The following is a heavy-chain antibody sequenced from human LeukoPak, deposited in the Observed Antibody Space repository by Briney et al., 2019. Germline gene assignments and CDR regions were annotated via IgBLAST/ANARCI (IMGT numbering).Heavy chain of an antibody. D-gene: IGHD6-25*01. V-gene: IGHV4-4*07. J-gene: IGHJ5*02. Sequence: PSETLSLTCTVSGGSISSDYWSWIWQPAGKGLEWIGRINTSGNSNYNPSLRSRVTMSVDTSKNQFSLNLSSVTAADTAVYYCAREGGGPRWLDPWGQGTLVTVSS. CDR2: INTSGNS. CDR3: AREGGGPRWLDP. CDR1: GGSISSDY.